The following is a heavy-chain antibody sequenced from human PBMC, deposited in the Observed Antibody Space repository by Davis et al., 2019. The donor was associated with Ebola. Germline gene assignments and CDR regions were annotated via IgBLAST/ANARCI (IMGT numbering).Heavy chain of an antibody. J-gene: IGHJ6*02. CDR1: GFTFSSYW. V-gene: IGHV3-7*01. D-gene: IGHD2-15*01. CDR2: IKQDGSEK. Sequence: PGGSLRLSCAASGFTFSSYWMSWVRQAPGKGLEWVANIKQDGSEKYYVDSVKGRFTISRDNSKNTLYLQMNSLRAEDTAVYYCASWVAYGMDVWGQGTTVTVSS. CDR3: ASWVAYGMDV.